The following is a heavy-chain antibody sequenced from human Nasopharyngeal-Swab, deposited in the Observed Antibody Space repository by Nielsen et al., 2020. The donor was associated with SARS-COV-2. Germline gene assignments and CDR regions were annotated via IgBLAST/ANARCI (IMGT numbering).Heavy chain of an antibody. V-gene: IGHV3-21*01. D-gene: IGHD6-19*01. J-gene: IGHJ3*02. CDR2: ISSSSSYI. Sequence: GESLKISCAASGFTFSSYAMSWVRQAPGKGLEWVSSISSSSSYIYYADSVKGRFTISRDNAKNTLYLQMNSLRAEDTAVYYCARVRSLAGHDAFDIWGQGTMVTVSS. CDR1: GFTFSSYA. CDR3: ARVRSLAGHDAFDI.